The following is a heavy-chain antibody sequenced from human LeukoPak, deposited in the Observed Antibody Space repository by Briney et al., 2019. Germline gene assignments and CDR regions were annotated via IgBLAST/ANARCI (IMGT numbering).Heavy chain of an antibody. V-gene: IGHV3-21*01. D-gene: IGHD3-9*01. CDR1: GFTFSNYN. CDR2: ISSSSNYI. Sequence: PGGSLRLSCAASGFTFSNYNMNWVRQAPGKGLEWVSSISSSSNYIYYAESVKGRFTISRDNAKNSLYLQMNSLRAEDTAVYYCARDFYDILTGYYDYWGQGTPVTVSS. CDR3: ARDFYDILTGYYDY. J-gene: IGHJ4*02.